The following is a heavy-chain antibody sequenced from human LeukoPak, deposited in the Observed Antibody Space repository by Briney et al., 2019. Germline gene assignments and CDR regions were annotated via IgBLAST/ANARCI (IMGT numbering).Heavy chain of an antibody. CDR3: ATLDHYDILTGSTQAVK. V-gene: IGHV1-24*01. D-gene: IGHD3-9*01. CDR1: GYTLSELS. J-gene: IGHJ4*02. Sequence: ASVKVSCKVSGYTLSELSMHWVRQAPGKGLDWMGGFDPEDGETIYAQKFQGRVTMTEDTSTDTAYMELSSLRSEDTAVYYCATLDHYDILTGSTQAVKWGQGTLVTVSS. CDR2: FDPEDGET.